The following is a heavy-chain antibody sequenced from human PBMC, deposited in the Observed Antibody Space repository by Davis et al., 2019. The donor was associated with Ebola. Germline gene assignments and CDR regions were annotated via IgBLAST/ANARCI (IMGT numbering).Heavy chain of an antibody. CDR1: GGNFNSYF. Sequence: ASVKVSCKVSGGNFNSYFFTWVRQAPGQGLEWMGMINPNDGRTIYAQKFQGRVTVTRDTSTTTVYMDLSSLRSEDTALYYCTTPGGQDSGYDVFDIWGQGTMVTVSS. J-gene: IGHJ3*02. CDR2: INPNDGRT. D-gene: IGHD5-12*01. CDR3: TTPGGQDSGYDVFDI. V-gene: IGHV1-46*03.